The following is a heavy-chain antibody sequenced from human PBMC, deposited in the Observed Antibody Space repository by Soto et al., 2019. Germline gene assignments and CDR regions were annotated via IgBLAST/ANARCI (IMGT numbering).Heavy chain of an antibody. D-gene: IGHD2-2*01. Sequence: GGSLRLSCAASGFTFSSYAMHWVRQAPGKGLEWVALILYDGSNKYYADSVKGRFTISRDNSKNTLYLQMNSLRAEDTAVYYCAREGEALDQWGQGTLVTVSS. CDR3: AREGEALDQ. V-gene: IGHV3-30-3*01. CDR1: GFTFSSYA. J-gene: IGHJ4*02. CDR2: ILYDGSNK.